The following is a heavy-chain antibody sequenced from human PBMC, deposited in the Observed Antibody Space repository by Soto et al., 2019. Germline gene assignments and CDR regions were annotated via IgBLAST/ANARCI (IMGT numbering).Heavy chain of an antibody. V-gene: IGHV3-30-3*01. J-gene: IGHJ6*02. Sequence: QAQLVESGGGVVQPGRSLRLSCAASGFTFNIYALHWVRQAPGKGLEWVAVISFDGTKKYYSDSVKGRFTISRDNLKNTLYLTMNNLRVEDAALYFCAREDDYGYRYINYGLDVWGQGTTVTVSS. CDR2: ISFDGTKK. CDR1: GFTFNIYA. D-gene: IGHD4-17*01. CDR3: AREDDYGYRYINYGLDV.